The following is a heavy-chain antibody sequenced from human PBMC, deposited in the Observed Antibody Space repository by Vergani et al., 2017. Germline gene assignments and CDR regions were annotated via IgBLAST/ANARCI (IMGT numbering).Heavy chain of an antibody. D-gene: IGHD3-22*01. J-gene: IGHJ4*02. Sequence: QVQLQQWGAGLLKPSETLSLTCAVYGGSFSGYYWSWIRQPPGKGLEWIGEINNSGSTNYNPSLKSRVTISVDTSKNQFSLKLSSVTAADTAVYYCARGYYYDSSGYYYLDSWGQGTLVTVSS. CDR1: GGSFSGYY. V-gene: IGHV4-34*01. CDR2: INNSGST. CDR3: ARGYYYDSSGYYYLDS.